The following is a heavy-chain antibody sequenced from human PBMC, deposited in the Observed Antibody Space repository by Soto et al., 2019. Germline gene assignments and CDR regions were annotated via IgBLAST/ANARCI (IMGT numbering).Heavy chain of an antibody. CDR2: INPSSGST. Sequence: ASVKVSCKASGYTFTSHYIHWVRQAPGQNLEWMGTINPSSGSTSYAQKFQGRVTLTRDTSTSTVYMELSSLRSEDTAVYYCAKVAYTYGYEDYWGQGTLVTVSS. V-gene: IGHV1-46*01. J-gene: IGHJ4*02. CDR3: AKVAYTYGYEDY. CDR1: GYTFTSHY. D-gene: IGHD5-18*01.